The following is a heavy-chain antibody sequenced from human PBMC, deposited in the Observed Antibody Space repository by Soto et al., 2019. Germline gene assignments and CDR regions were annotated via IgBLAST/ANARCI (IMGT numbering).Heavy chain of an antibody. CDR2: IIPMFDTA. J-gene: IGHJ4*02. V-gene: IGHV1-69*01. Sequence: QVQLVQSGAEVKKPGSSVKVSCKASGGTFSSYAFSWVRQAPGQGLEWMGGIIPMFDTANYAQKFQDRVTISADESTSTAYVELSSLTSEDTAVYYCARSLTYYYETSGYYLGNIWGQGTLVTVSS. D-gene: IGHD3-22*01. CDR3: ARSLTYYYETSGYYLGNI. CDR1: GGTFSSYA.